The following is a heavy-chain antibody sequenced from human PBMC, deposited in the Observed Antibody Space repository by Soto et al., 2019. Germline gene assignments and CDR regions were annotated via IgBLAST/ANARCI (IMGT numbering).Heavy chain of an antibody. CDR3: ARRDGYNFGDQIDY. J-gene: IGHJ4*02. V-gene: IGHV3-33*01. Sequence: QVQLVESGGGVVQPGRSLRLSCAASGFTFSSYGMHWVRQAPGKGLEWVAVIWYDGSNKYYADSVKGRFTISRDNSKNTLYLQMNSLRAEDTAVYYCARRDGYNFGDQIDYWGQGTLVTVSS. CDR2: IWYDGSNK. CDR1: GFTFSSYG. D-gene: IGHD5-12*01.